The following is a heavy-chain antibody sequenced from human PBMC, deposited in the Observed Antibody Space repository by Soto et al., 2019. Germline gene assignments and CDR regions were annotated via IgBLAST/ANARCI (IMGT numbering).Heavy chain of an antibody. V-gene: IGHV3-23*01. Sequence: GGSLRLSCAASGFTFSSYAMSWVRQAPGKGLEWVSAISGSGGSTYYADSVKGRFTISRDNSKNTLYLQMNSLRAEDTAVYYCAKGSSSTLVLWPDAFDIWGKGTRVTFSS. CDR3: AKGSSSTLVLWPDAFDI. CDR2: ISGSGGST. D-gene: IGHD6-6*01. J-gene: IGHJ3*02. CDR1: GFTFSSYA.